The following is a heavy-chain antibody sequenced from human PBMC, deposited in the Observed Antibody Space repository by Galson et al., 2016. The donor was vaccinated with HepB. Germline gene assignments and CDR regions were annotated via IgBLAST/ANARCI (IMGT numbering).Heavy chain of an antibody. D-gene: IGHD1-26*01. CDR1: GFTFSSYG. Sequence: SLRLSCAASGFTFSSYGMHWVRQAPGKGLEWVAVIWYDGSNKYYADSVKGRFTISRDNSKNTLYMQMNSLRAEYTAVYYCARGGELRGVYYYYGMDVWGQGTTVTVSS. V-gene: IGHV3-33*01. J-gene: IGHJ6*02. CDR2: IWYDGSNK. CDR3: ARGGELRGVYYYYGMDV.